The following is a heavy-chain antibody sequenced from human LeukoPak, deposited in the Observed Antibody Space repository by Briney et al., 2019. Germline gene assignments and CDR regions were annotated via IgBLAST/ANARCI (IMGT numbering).Heavy chain of an antibody. Sequence: SVKLSCKASGGTFSSHAISWVRQAPGQGLEWMGRIIPIFGTANYAQKFQGRVTITTDESTSTAYMELSSLRSEDTAVYYCARGRPTMVRGVTNWFDPWGQGTLVTVSS. D-gene: IGHD3-10*01. CDR1: GGTFSSHA. CDR2: IIPIFGTA. V-gene: IGHV1-69*05. J-gene: IGHJ5*02. CDR3: ARGRPTMVRGVTNWFDP.